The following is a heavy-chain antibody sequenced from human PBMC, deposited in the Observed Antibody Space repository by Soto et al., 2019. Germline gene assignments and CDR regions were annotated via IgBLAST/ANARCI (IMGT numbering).Heavy chain of an antibody. J-gene: IGHJ5*02. V-gene: IGHV4-39*01. CDR2: VYYNENT. D-gene: IGHD3-10*01. CDR3: ARRERYYGSPGWLDP. Sequence: PSETLSLTCSVSGGSISSFTYYWGWIRQPPGKGLEWIGTVYYNENTYYNPSLKSRVTITVDTAKNQFSLNLRSVTAADTAMYFCARRERYYGSPGWLDPWGPGTLVPVSS. CDR1: GGSISSFTYY.